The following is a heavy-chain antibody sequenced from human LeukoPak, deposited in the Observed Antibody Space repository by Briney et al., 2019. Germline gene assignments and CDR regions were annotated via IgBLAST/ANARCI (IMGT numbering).Heavy chain of an antibody. V-gene: IGHV4-34*01. J-gene: IGHJ3*02. Sequence: SSETLSLTCAVYGGSFSGYYWSWIREPPGKGLEWIGEINHSGSTNYNPSLKSRVIISVDTSKNQFSLKLSSVTAADTAVYYCAIGQQPGAFDIWGQGTMVTVSS. CDR1: GGSFSGYY. CDR2: INHSGST. D-gene: IGHD6-13*01. CDR3: AIGQQPGAFDI.